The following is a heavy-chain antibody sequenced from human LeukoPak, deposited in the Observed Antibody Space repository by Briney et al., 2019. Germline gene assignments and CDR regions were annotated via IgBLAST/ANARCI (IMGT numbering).Heavy chain of an antibody. Sequence: TGGSLRLSCVVSGFTFNNYWMSWVRQAPEKGQEWVANIKRDGSEKNYVDSVKGRFTISRDDAKNSLYLQMNSLRAEDTAVYYCARDYKHDYDLGYWGQGTLVTVSS. V-gene: IGHV3-7*01. CDR3: ARDYKHDYDLGY. CDR1: GFTFNNYW. D-gene: IGHD3-3*01. J-gene: IGHJ4*02. CDR2: IKRDGSEK.